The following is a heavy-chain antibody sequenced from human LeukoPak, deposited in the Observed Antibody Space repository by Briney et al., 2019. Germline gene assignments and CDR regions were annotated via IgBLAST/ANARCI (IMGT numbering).Heavy chain of an antibody. CDR3: ARYCSGGSCYYAFDI. Sequence: ASVKVSCKASGGTFSSYAISWVRQAPGQGLEWMGRIIPIFGTANYAQKFQGRVTITTDESTSTAYMELSSLRSEDTAVYYCARYCSGGSCYYAFDIWGQGTMVTVSS. CDR2: IIPIFGTA. V-gene: IGHV1-69*05. J-gene: IGHJ3*02. CDR1: GGTFSSYA. D-gene: IGHD2-15*01.